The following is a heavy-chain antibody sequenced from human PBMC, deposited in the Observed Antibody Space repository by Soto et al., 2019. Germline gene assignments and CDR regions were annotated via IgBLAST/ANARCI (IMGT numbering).Heavy chain of an antibody. Sequence: SETLSLTCAVSGYSISSGYYWGWIRQPPGKGLEWIGSIYYSGSTYYNPSLKSRVTISVDTSKNQFSLKLSSVTAADTAVYYCARDSGRDGYNLIDYWGQGXLVTVYS. CDR2: IYYSGST. D-gene: IGHD2-21*01. V-gene: IGHV4-38-2*02. CDR1: GYSISSGYY. CDR3: ARDSGRDGYNLIDY. J-gene: IGHJ4*02.